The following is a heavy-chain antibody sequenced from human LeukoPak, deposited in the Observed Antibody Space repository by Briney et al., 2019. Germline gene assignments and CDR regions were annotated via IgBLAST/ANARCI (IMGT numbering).Heavy chain of an antibody. D-gene: IGHD3-3*01. CDR3: ARANLDFWSGLPSGVGVYFDY. J-gene: IGHJ4*02. V-gene: IGHV1-2*02. CDR2: INPNSGGT. CDR1: GYTFTGYY. Sequence: ASVKVSCKASGYTFTGYYMHWVRQAPGQGLEWMGWINPNSGGTNYAQKFQGRVTMTRDTSISTAYMELSRLRSDDTAVYYCARANLDFWSGLPSGVGVYFDYWGQGTLVTVSS.